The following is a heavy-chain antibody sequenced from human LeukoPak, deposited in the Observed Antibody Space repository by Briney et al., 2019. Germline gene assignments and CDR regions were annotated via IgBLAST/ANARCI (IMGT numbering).Heavy chain of an antibody. CDR2: ISYDGSNK. D-gene: IGHD6-19*01. CDR1: GFTFSSYG. J-gene: IGHJ6*02. CDR3: AKDGLRYSSGWFGGSTYYYGMDV. Sequence: AGGSLRLSCAASGFTFSSYGMHWVRQAPVKGLEWVAVISYDGSNKYYADSVKGRFTISRDNSKNTLYLQMNSLRAEDTAVYYCAKDGLRYSSGWFGGSTYYYGMDVWGQGTTDTVSS. V-gene: IGHV3-30*18.